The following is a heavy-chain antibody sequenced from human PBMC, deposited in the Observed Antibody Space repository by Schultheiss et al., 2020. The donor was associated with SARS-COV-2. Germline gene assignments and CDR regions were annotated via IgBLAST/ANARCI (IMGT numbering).Heavy chain of an antibody. CDR2: ISWNSGSI. CDR3: ARGYSSSWFAH. J-gene: IGHJ5*02. Sequence: GGSLRLSCAASGFTFDDYAMHWVRQAPGKGLEWVSGISWNSGSIGYADSVKGRFTISRDNSKNTLYLQMNSLRDEDTAVYYCARGYSSSWFAHWGQGTLVTVSS. CDR1: GFTFDDYA. V-gene: IGHV3-9*01. D-gene: IGHD6-13*01.